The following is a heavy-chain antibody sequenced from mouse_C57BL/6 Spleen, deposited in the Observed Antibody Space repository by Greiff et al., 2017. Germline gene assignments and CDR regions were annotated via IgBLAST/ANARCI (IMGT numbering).Heavy chain of an antibody. CDR1: GYAFSSYW. CDR3: ATTGTVEYCDV. D-gene: IGHD4-1*01. Sequence: VQLQQSGAELVKPGASVKISCKASGYAFSSYWMHWVKQRPGKGLEWIGQIYPGDGDTNYNGKFTGKATLTADKSSSTAYMQRSSLTSEDSAVXLCATTGTVEYCDVWGTGTTVTVSS. CDR2: IYPGDGDT. J-gene: IGHJ1*03. V-gene: IGHV1-80*01.